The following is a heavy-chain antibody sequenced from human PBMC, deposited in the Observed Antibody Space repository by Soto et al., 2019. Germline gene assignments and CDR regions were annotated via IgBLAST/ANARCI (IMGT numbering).Heavy chain of an antibody. CDR1: GYTFASYG. J-gene: IGHJ5*02. V-gene: IGHV1-18*01. CDR2: ISAYNGNT. Sequence: GASVKVSCKASGYTFASYGISWVRQAPGQGLEWMGWISAYNGNTNYAQKLQGRVTMTTDTSTSTAYMELRSLRSDDTAVYYCARDGAVVGKRNWFDPWGQGTLVTVSS. CDR3: ARDGAVVGKRNWFDP. D-gene: IGHD6-19*01.